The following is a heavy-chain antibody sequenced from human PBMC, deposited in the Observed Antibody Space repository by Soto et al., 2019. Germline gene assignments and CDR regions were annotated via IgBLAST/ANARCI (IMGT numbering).Heavy chain of an antibody. CDR1: VGSISSYY. Sequence: TSETLSLTCTVSVGSISSYYWSWIRQPPGKGLEWIGYIYYSGSTNYNPSLKSRVTISVDTSKNQFSLKLSSVTAADTAVYYCARRWGRTFDYWGQGTLVTVS. V-gene: IGHV4-59*08. J-gene: IGHJ4*02. CDR2: IYYSGST. D-gene: IGHD7-27*01. CDR3: ARRWGRTFDY.